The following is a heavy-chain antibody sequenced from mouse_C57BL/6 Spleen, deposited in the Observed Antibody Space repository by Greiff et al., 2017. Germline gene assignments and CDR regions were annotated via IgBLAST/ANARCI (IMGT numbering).Heavy chain of an antibody. D-gene: IGHD2-1*01. V-gene: IGHV3-6*01. CDR1: GYSITSGYY. CDR3: ARGGGSDYGNYLAY. Sequence: EVQVVESGPGLVKPSQSLSLTCSVTGYSITSGYYWNWIRQFPGNKLEWMGYISYDGSNNYNPSLKNRISITRDPYKNQFFLKLNSVTTEDTATYYWARGGGSDYGNYLAYWGQGTLVTVSA. CDR2: ISYDGSN. J-gene: IGHJ3*01.